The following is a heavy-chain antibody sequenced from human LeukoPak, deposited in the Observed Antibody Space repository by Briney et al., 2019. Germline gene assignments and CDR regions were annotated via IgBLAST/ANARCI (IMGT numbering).Heavy chain of an antibody. CDR2: IYHSGST. CDR3: ARDDSSGVLDI. V-gene: IGHV4-30-2*01. CDR1: GGSISSGGYY. D-gene: IGHD6-19*01. Sequence: PSETLSLTCTVSGGSISSGGYYWSWIRQPPGKGLEWIGYIYHSGSTYYNPSLKSRVTISVDRSKNQFSLKLSSVTAADTAVYYCARDDSSGVLDIWGQGTMVTVSS. J-gene: IGHJ3*02.